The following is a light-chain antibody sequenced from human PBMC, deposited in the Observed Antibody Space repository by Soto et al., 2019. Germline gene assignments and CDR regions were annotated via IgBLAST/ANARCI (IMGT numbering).Light chain of an antibody. Sequence: EIEMTQSPATLSVSPGERATLSCRSSQSVGRKLAWYQQKAGQAPRLLIYDASNRAMGVPARFSGSGSGTEYTLTSRSLQSEDVAVYHCQQYDLWPPWTFAQETKEEI. CDR2: DAS. J-gene: IGKJ1*01. V-gene: IGKV3-15*01. CDR1: QSVGRK. CDR3: QQYDLWPPWT.